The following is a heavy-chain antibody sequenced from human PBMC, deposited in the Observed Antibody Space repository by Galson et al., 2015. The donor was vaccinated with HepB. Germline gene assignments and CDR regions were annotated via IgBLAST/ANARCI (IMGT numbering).Heavy chain of an antibody. D-gene: IGHD3-10*01. Sequence: SLRLSCAASGFSFSRFWMSWVRQAPGKGLEWVANIKQDGTVKYYVDSVRGRFTISRDNAKDSLYLHMYSLGAEDTAVYYCAREFSPLFSSGTHFDSWGQGTRVTVSS. CDR1: GFSFSRFW. CDR2: IKQDGTVK. V-gene: IGHV3-7*03. J-gene: IGHJ4*02. CDR3: AREFSPLFSSGTHFDS.